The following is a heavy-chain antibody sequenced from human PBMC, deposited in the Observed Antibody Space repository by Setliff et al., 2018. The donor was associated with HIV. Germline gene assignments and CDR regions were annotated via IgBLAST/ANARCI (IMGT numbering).Heavy chain of an antibody. CDR2: IDPSDSYT. CDR1: GYSFTSYW. CDR3: ARAYGSGSYYNLGGFDP. D-gene: IGHD3-10*01. Sequence: GESLTISCKGSGYSFTSYWITWVRQMPGKGLEWMGRIDPSDSYTSYSPSLQGHVTISVDKSISTAYLQWSSLKASDTAMYYCARAYGSGSYYNLGGFDPWGQGTLVTVSS. J-gene: IGHJ5*02. V-gene: IGHV5-10-1*01.